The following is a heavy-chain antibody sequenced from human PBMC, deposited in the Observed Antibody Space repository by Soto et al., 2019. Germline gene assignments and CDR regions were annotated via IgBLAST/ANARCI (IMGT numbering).Heavy chain of an antibody. J-gene: IGHJ4*02. D-gene: IGHD6-19*01. CDR2: ISGRADSP. Sequence: EVQVLESGGGLVQPGGSLRLSCVASGFTFSSYAMSWVRQAPGKGLEWVSGISGRADSPSYADSVRGRFTICRDKSENTLFMQMNSLRAEETAIYFCAKAGPSAVAGYFTTGGQGPLVTVSP. CDR1: GFTFSSYA. CDR3: AKAGPSAVAGYFTT. V-gene: IGHV3-23*01.